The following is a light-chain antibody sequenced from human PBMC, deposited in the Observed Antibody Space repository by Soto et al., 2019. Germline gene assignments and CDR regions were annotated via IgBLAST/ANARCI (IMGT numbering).Light chain of an antibody. J-gene: IGLJ2*01. CDR1: SSNIGNNY. V-gene: IGLV1-51*01. CDR2: DNN. Sequence: QSVLKQPPSVSAAPGQKVTISCSGSSSNIGNNYVSWYQHLPGTAPKLLIYDNNNRPSGTPDRFSGSKSGTSATLGITGLQTGDEADYYCGAWDSSLSAVVFGGGTKLTVL. CDR3: GAWDSSLSAVV.